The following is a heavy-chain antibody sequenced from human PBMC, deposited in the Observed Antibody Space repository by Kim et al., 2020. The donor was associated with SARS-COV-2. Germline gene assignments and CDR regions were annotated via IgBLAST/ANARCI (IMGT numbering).Heavy chain of an antibody. Sequence: GESLKISCKGSGYSFTSYWIGWVRQMPGKGLEWMGIIYPGDSDTRSSPSFQRQVTISADKSISTAYLQWSSLKASDTAMYYCAREQWLYAFDIWGQGTMVTVSS. V-gene: IGHV5-51*01. CDR1: GYSFTSYW. D-gene: IGHD6-19*01. J-gene: IGHJ3*02. CDR3: AREQWLYAFDI. CDR2: IYPGDSDT.